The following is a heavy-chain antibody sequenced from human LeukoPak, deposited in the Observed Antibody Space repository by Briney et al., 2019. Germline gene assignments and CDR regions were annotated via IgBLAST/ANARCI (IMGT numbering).Heavy chain of an antibody. Sequence: GASVKVSCKASGYTFTSYGISWVRQAPGQGLEWMGWISAYNGNTNYAQKLQGRVTMTTDTSTSTAYMELRSLRSDDTAVYYCARDEDYYYDSSAYYYFDYWGQGTLVTVSS. D-gene: IGHD3-22*01. CDR1: GYTFTSYG. J-gene: IGHJ4*02. CDR2: ISAYNGNT. V-gene: IGHV1-18*01. CDR3: ARDEDYYYDSSAYYYFDY.